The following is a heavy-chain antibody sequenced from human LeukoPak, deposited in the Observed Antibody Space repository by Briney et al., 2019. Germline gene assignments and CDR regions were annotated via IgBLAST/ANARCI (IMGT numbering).Heavy chain of an antibody. D-gene: IGHD2-21*02. CDR3: VSAKTCGGDCYHFDY. J-gene: IGHJ4*02. Sequence: GGSLRLSCAASGFTFSNAWMSWVRQAPGKGLEWVANIRPDGSDKCYVDSVRGRFIISRDNAKNSLYLQMNSLRAEDTAVYYCVSAKTCGGDCYHFDYWGQGALVTVSS. V-gene: IGHV3-7*03. CDR2: IRPDGSDK. CDR1: GFTFSNAW.